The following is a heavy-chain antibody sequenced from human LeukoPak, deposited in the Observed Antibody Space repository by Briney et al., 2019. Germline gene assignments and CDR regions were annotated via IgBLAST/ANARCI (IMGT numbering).Heavy chain of an antibody. D-gene: IGHD3-22*01. CDR2: IIPIFGTA. J-gene: IGHJ3*02. Sequence: SVKVSCKASGYTFTGYFMHWVRQAPGQGLEWMGGIIPIFGTANYAQKFQGRVTITADESTSTAYMELSSLRSEDTAVYYCARLKPPYYYDSSGYPVGAFDIWGQGTMVTVSS. V-gene: IGHV1-69*13. CDR3: ARLKPPYYYDSSGYPVGAFDI. CDR1: GYTFTGYF.